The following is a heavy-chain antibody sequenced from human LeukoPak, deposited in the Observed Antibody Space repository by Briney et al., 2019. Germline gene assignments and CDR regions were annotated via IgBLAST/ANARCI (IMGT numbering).Heavy chain of an antibody. D-gene: IGHD5-12*01. CDR2: IYTSGST. J-gene: IGHJ4*02. CDR3: ARHRGYSGGFDY. Sequence: SETLSLTCTVSGGSISSSSYYWGCIRQPPGKGLEWTGHIYTSGSTSYNPSLKSRVTISVDTSKNLFSLKLTSVTAADTAVYYCARHRGYSGGFDYWGQGTLVTVSS. V-gene: IGHV4-61*05. CDR1: GGSISSSSYY.